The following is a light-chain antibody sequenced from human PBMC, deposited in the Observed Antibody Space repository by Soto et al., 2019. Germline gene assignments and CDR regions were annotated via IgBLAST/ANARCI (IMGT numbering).Light chain of an antibody. CDR3: SSYTSSSAYV. Sequence: QSVLTQPASVSGSPGQSITISCTGTSSDVGGYNYVPWYQQHPGKAPKLMIYEVSNRPSGVSNRFSGSKSGNTASLTISGLQAEDEADYYCSSYTSSSAYVFGTGTKVTVL. CDR1: SSDVGGYNY. CDR2: EVS. J-gene: IGLJ1*01. V-gene: IGLV2-14*01.